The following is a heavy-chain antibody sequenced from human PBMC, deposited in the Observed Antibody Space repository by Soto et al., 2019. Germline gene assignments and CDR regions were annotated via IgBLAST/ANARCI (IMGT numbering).Heavy chain of an antibody. CDR3: ARDGELGYCSSTSCYAAIDY. CDR1: GYTFTSYY. V-gene: IGHV1-46*03. Sequence: ASVKVSCKASGYTFTSYYMHWVRQAPGQGLEWMGIINPSGGSTSYAQKFQGRVTMTRDTSTSTVYMELSSLRSEDTAVYYCARDGELGYCSSTSCYAAIDYWGQGTLVTVSS. D-gene: IGHD2-2*01. J-gene: IGHJ4*02. CDR2: INPSGGST.